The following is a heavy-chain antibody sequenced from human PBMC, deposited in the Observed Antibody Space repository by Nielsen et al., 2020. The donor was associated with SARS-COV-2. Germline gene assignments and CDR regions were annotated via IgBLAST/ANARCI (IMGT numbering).Heavy chain of an antibody. V-gene: IGHV3-23*01. CDR1: GFTFSSSA. CDR2: ISNSGGAT. D-gene: IGHD2-2*01. CDR3: ARGCSSTSCYPNYYMDV. J-gene: IGHJ6*03. Sequence: GESLKISCAASGFTFSSSAMSWVRQAPGKGLEWVSAISNSGGATYYADSVKARFIISRDNAKNSLYLQMNSLRAEDTALYHCARGCSSTSCYPNYYMDVWGKGTTVTVSS.